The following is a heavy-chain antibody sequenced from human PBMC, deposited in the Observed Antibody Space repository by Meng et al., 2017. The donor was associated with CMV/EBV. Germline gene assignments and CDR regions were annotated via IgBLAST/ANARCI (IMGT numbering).Heavy chain of an antibody. Sequence: GESLKISCAASGFTVSSNYMSWVRQAPGKGLEWVSVIYSGGSTYYADSVKGRFTISRDNSKNTLYLQMNSLRAEDTAAYYCAREGGGSTRGYYFDYWGQGTLVTVSS. V-gene: IGHV3-53*01. CDR3: AREGGGSTRGYYFDY. J-gene: IGHJ4*02. D-gene: IGHD2-2*01. CDR2: IYSGGST. CDR1: GFTVSSNY.